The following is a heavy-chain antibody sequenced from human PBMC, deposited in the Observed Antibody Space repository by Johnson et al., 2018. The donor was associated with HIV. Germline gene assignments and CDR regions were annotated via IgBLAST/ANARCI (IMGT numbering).Heavy chain of an antibody. J-gene: IGHJ3*02. Sequence: VQLVESGGGLVQPGGSLRLSCAASGFTFSSYAMSWVRQAPGKGLEWVSGINWNGGSTGYADSVKGRFTISSDNAKNSLYLQMNSLRAEDTALYYCARSITMIVVIITGVGALDIWGQGTMVTVS. CDR1: GFTFSSYA. CDR2: INWNGGST. D-gene: IGHD3-22*01. CDR3: ARSITMIVVIITGVGALDI. V-gene: IGHV3-20*04.